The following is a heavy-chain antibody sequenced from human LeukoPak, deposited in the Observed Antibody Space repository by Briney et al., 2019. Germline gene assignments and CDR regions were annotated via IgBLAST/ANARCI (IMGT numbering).Heavy chain of an antibody. J-gene: IGHJ4*02. CDR3: ARVEEYSYGPYFDY. CDR2: ISYDGSNK. D-gene: IGHD5-18*01. CDR1: GFTFSSYG. Sequence: GGSLRLSCAASGFTFSSYGMHWVRQAPGKGLEWVAVISYDGSNKYYADSVKGRFTISRDNSKNTLYLQMNSLRAEDTAVYYCARVEEYSYGPYFDYWGQGTLATVSS. V-gene: IGHV3-30*03.